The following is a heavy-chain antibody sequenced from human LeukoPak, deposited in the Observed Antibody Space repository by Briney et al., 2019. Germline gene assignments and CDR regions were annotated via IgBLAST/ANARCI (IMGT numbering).Heavy chain of an antibody. CDR1: GGSISSGRYY. CDR3: ARGLLWFGANWFDP. D-gene: IGHD3-10*01. Sequence: PSQTLSLTCTVSGGSISSGRYYWSWIRQPAGKGLEWIGEINHSGSTNYNPSLKSRVTISVDTSKNQFSLKLSSVTAADTAVYYCARGLLWFGANWFDPWGQGTLVTVSS. CDR2: INHSGST. J-gene: IGHJ5*02. V-gene: IGHV4-61*09.